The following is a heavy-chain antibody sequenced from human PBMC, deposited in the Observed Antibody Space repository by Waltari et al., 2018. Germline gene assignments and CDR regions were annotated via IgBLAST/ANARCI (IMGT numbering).Heavy chain of an antibody. V-gene: IGHV4-38-2*02. CDR2: IKHKGNT. D-gene: IGHD4-17*01. CDR1: GYSIRDGYF. J-gene: IGHJ4*02. CDR3: ARDLYGGNAAEYFDP. Sequence: QVQLQESGPGQLKPSETLSLTCSVSGYSIRDGYFWGWFRLPPGKGLEGIGSIKHKGNTYYNPSLKSRVTLSLDTSKNQFSLTLTSVTAADTALYYCARDLYGGNAAEYFDPWGQGTLLTVSS.